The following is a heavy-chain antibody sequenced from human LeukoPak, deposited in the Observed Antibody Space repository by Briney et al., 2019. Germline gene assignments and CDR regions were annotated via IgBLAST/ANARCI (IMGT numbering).Heavy chain of an antibody. D-gene: IGHD3-10*01. Sequence: SETLSLTCTVSGGSISSGSYYWSWIRQPAGKGLEWIGRIYTSGSTNYNPSLKSRVTISVDTSKNQFSLKLSSVTAADTAVYYCARPYYYYSSYYFDYWGQGTLVTVSS. CDR2: IYTSGST. CDR1: GGSISSGSYY. CDR3: ARPYYYYSSYYFDY. J-gene: IGHJ4*02. V-gene: IGHV4-61*02.